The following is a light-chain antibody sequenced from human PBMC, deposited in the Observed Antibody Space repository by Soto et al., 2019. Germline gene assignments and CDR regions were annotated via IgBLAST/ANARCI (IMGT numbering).Light chain of an antibody. CDR1: SSDVGDYNY. CDR2: DDS. V-gene: IGLV2-14*01. J-gene: IGLJ1*01. Sequence: QSALTQPASVFGSPGQSITISCTGTSSDVGDYNYVSWYQQHPGKAPKVMIYDDSNRPSGISNRFSGSKSGNTASLTISGLQAEDEADYYCCSYTSSSTLVFGTGTKVTVL. CDR3: CSYTSSSTLV.